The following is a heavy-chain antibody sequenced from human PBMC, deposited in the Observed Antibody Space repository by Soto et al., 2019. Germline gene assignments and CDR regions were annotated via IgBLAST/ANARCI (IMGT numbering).Heavy chain of an antibody. CDR1: GGTFSGYA. CDR3: ATREFDITIFGVVIIYRGGHYYYGMDV. CDR2: IIPIFGTS. D-gene: IGHD3-3*01. J-gene: IGHJ6*02. Sequence: SVKVSCKASGGTFSGYAISWVRQAPGQGLEWMGGIIPIFGTSNYAQKFQGRVTITADKSTSTAYMELSSLRSEDTAVYYCATREFDITIFGVVIIYRGGHYYYGMDVWGQGTTVTVSS. V-gene: IGHV1-69*06.